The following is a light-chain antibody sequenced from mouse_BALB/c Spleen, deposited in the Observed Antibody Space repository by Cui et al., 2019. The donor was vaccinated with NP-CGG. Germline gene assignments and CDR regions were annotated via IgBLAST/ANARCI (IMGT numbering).Light chain of an antibody. CDR3: ALWYSNHWV. CDR1: TGAVTTSNY. J-gene: IGLJ1*01. V-gene: IGLV1*01. Sequence: QAVVTQESALATSPGETVTLTCRSSTGAVTTSNYANWVQEKPDPPGVPARFSGSLIGDKAALTITGAQTEDEAIYFCALWYSNHWVFGGGTKLTVL.